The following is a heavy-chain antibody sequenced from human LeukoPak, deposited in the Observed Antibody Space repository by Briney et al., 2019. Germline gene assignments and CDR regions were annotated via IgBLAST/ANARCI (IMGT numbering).Heavy chain of an antibody. V-gene: IGHV4-59*08. CDR3: ARSSGYSSSGGLNWFDT. CDR1: GGTISSYY. J-gene: IGHJ5*02. D-gene: IGHD6-13*01. CDR2: IYYSGST. Sequence: SETLSLTCTVSGGTISSYYWSWVRQPPGKGLEWMGYIYYSGSTHYNPSLQSRVTISSDTSKNQFSLKLSSVTAADTAVYYCARSSGYSSSGGLNWFDTWGQGTLVTVSS.